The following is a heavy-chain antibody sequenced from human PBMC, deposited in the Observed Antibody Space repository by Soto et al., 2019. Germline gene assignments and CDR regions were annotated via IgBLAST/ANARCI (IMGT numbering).Heavy chain of an antibody. CDR1: GFTFTFYA. D-gene: IGHD2-21*01. CDR2: IGGTNGVT. V-gene: IGHV3-23*01. J-gene: IGHJ6*02. CDR3: ARVLGSGHYNGMDV. Sequence: HPGGSLRLSCAASGFTFTFYAMTWVRQAPGKGLEWVSSIGGTNGVTYYGDSVKGRFTVSRDNAKNSLYLQMNSLRADDTAVYYCARVLGSGHYNGMDVWGQGTTVTVSS.